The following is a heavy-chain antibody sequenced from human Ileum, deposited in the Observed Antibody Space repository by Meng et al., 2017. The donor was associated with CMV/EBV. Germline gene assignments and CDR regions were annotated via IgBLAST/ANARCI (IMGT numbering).Heavy chain of an antibody. CDR1: EFTFTNYA. J-gene: IGHJ4*02. Sequence: ASEFTFTNYAMSWVRQAPGKEREWVSTISGSGGDTWYADSVKGRLTLSRDNSRNTLYLVMNSLRVEDTAVYYCARPYSSAWNGGFGYWGQGTLVTVSS. CDR2: ISGSGGDT. CDR3: ARPYSSAWNGGFGY. D-gene: IGHD6-19*01. V-gene: IGHV3-23*01.